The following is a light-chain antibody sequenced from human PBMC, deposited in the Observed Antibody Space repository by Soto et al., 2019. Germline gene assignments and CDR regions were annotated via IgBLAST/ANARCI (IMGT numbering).Light chain of an antibody. Sequence: EIVMTQSPATLSVSPGERATLSCRASQSVSSNLAWYQQKPGQAPRLLIYGASTRATGIPARFSGSGSGTEFTLTISILHSEDFAVYFCQQYNSWPPSWTFGQGTKVEIK. J-gene: IGKJ1*01. CDR3: QQYNSWPPSWT. V-gene: IGKV3-15*01. CDR1: QSVSSN. CDR2: GAS.